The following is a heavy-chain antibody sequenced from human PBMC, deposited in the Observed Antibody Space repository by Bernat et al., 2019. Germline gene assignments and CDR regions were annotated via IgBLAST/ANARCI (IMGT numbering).Heavy chain of an antibody. D-gene: IGHD2-8*01. CDR1: GFTFSSYA. CDR2: FSYDGSNK. Sequence: QVQLVESGGGVVQPGRSLRLSCAASGFTFSSYAMHWVRQAPGKGLGWGAVFSYDGSNKYYADSVKGRFTISRDNSKNTLYLQMNSLRAEDTAVYYCARGKYCTNGVCYFADYWGQGTLVTVSS. CDR3: ARGKYCTNGVCYFADY. V-gene: IGHV3-30-3*01. J-gene: IGHJ4*02.